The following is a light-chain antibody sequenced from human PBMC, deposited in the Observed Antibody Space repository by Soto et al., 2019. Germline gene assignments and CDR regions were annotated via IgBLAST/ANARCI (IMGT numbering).Light chain of an antibody. J-gene: IGLJ1*01. Sequence: QSALTQPASVSGSPGQSITISCTGTSSVFVNYNLVSWYQHHPGKAPKLMIYEDSKRPSGVSNRFSGSKSGNTASLTISGLQAEDEADYYCCSYAISSTYVFGIGTKVTVL. CDR2: EDS. CDR1: SSVFVNYNL. V-gene: IGLV2-23*01. CDR3: CSYAISSTYV.